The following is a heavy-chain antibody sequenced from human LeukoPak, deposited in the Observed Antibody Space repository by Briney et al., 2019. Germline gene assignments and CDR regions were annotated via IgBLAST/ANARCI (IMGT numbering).Heavy chain of an antibody. CDR3: ARGIWEMATIPYWYFDI. D-gene: IGHD5-24*01. CDR1: GASISNYY. Sequence: SETLSLTCTVSGASISNYYWSWIRQPAGKGLDWIGRISTSGSTNYNPSLKSLVTMSVDTSKNQLCLKLSSVTAADTALYYCARGIWEMATIPYWYFDIWGRGTLVTVSS. J-gene: IGHJ2*01. CDR2: ISTSGST. V-gene: IGHV4-4*07.